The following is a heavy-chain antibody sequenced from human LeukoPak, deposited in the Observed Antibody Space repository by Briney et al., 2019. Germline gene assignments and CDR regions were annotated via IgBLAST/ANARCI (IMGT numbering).Heavy chain of an antibody. V-gene: IGHV1-2*02. CDR3: ARGESQGPFYYYMDV. D-gene: IGHD3-16*01. CDR1: GYTFTGYY. Sequence: ASVKVSCKASGYTFTGYYMHWVRQAPGQGLEWMGWINPNSGGTNYAQKFQGRVTMTRDTSIGTAYMELSRLRSDDTAVYYCARGESQGPFYYYMDVWGKGTTVTISS. J-gene: IGHJ6*03. CDR2: INPNSGGT.